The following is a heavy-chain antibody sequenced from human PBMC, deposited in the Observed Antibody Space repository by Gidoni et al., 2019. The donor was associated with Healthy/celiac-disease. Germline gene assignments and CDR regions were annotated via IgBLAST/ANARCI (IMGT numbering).Heavy chain of an antibody. V-gene: IGHV4-34*01. CDR2: INHSGST. D-gene: IGHD2-2*01. J-gene: IGHJ4*02. CDR1: GGSFSGYY. Sequence: QVQLQQWGAGLLKPSETLSLTCAVYGGSFSGYYWSWIRQPPGKGLEWIGEINHSGSTNYNPSLKSRVTISVDTSKNQFSLKLSSVTAADTAVYYCARSLRPSHQLLPGYWGQGTLVTVSS. CDR3: ARSLRPSHQLLPGY.